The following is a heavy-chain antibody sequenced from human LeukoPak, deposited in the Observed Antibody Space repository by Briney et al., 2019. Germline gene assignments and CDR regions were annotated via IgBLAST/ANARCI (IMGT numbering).Heavy chain of an antibody. CDR1: GGTFSSYA. J-gene: IGHJ5*02. V-gene: IGHV1-69*05. D-gene: IGHD1-26*01. CDR3: ARWRGELLLDSKWFDP. CDR2: IIPIFGTA. Sequence: SVKISCKASGGTFSSYAISWVRQAPGQGLEWMGRIIPIFGTANYAQKFQGRVTITTDESTSTAYMELSSLRSEDTAVYYCARWRGELLLDSKWFDPWGQGTLVTVSS.